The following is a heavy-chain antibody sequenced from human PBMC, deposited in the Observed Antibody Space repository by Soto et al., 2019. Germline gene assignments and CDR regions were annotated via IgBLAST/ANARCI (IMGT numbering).Heavy chain of an antibody. Sequence: SETLSLTCTVSGGSISSSSYYWGWIRQPPGKGLEWIGSVYYSGNTYLSPSLNSRVTMSVDTSKNQFSLKLTSVTAADTAVYYCARKNSGYNNGYDYWGQGALVTVSS. CDR3: ARKNSGYNNGYDY. V-gene: IGHV4-39*01. CDR1: GGSISSSSYY. J-gene: IGHJ4*02. CDR2: VYYSGNT. D-gene: IGHD5-18*01.